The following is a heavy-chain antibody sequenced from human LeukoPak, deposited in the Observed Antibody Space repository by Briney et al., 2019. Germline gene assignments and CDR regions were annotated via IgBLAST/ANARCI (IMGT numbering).Heavy chain of an antibody. Sequence: SETLSLTCTVSTYSISSGYYWGWIRQPPGKGLEWIGNIYHSGSTYYSRSLRSRVTISVDTSKDQFSLKLNSVIAADTAVYYCARGSSGWGDRFDYWGQGTLVTVSS. CDR3: ARGSSGWGDRFDY. V-gene: IGHV4-38-2*02. CDR1: TYSISSGYY. J-gene: IGHJ4*02. D-gene: IGHD6-19*01. CDR2: IYHSGST.